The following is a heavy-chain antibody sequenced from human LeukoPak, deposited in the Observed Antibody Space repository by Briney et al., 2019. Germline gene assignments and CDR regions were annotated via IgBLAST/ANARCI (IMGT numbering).Heavy chain of an antibody. J-gene: IGHJ4*02. Sequence: LSLTCTFSGGSISSYYWTWIRQPPGKGLEWIGYIYYSADTNYNPSLKGRVTISVDTSEKRFSLKLSPVTAADTAMYYCARLTAVAGTPVDYWGQGTLVTVSS. D-gene: IGHD6-19*01. V-gene: IGHV4-59*01. CDR3: ARLTAVAGTPVDY. CDR2: IYYSADT. CDR1: GGSISSYY.